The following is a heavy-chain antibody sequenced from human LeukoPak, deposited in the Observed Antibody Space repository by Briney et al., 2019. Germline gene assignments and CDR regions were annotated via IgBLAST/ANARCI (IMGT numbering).Heavy chain of an antibody. CDR3: ARQVPAANFDY. J-gene: IGHJ4*02. D-gene: IGHD2-2*01. V-gene: IGHV4-39*01. Sequence: SETLSLTCTVSGGSISSSSYYWGWIRQPPGKGLEWIGSIYYSGSTYYNPSLKSRVTISVDTSKNQFSLKLSSVTAADTAVYYCARQVPAANFDYWGQGTLVTVSS. CDR2: IYYSGST. CDR1: GGSISSSSYY.